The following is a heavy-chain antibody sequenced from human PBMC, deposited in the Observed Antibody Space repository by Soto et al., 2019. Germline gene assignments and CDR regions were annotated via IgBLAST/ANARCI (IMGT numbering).Heavy chain of an antibody. CDR2: IYYSGST. J-gene: IGHJ3*01. V-gene: IGHV4-59*01. Sequence: SETLSLTCPVSGGSISSYYWSWLRQPPGKGLEWIGYIYYSGSTNYNPSLKSRVTISVDTSKNQFSLKLSSVTAADTAVYYCARVWGGAFDFWGQGTMVTVSS. D-gene: IGHD3-10*01. CDR1: GGSISSYY. CDR3: ARVWGGAFDF.